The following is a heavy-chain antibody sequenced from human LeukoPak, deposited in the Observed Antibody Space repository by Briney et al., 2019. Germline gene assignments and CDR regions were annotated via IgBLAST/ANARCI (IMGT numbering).Heavy chain of an antibody. CDR2: ISSSGSTI. J-gene: IGHJ4*02. D-gene: IGHD2-8*01. CDR3: AKDPDCTSGICYTFFDY. V-gene: IGHV3-11*01. CDR1: GFTFSDYY. Sequence: GGSLRLSCAASGFTFSDYYMSWIRQAPGKGLEWVSYISSSGSTIYYADSVKGRFTISRDNAKNSLYLQMNSLRAEDTAVYYCAKDPDCTSGICYTFFDYWGQGTLVTVSS.